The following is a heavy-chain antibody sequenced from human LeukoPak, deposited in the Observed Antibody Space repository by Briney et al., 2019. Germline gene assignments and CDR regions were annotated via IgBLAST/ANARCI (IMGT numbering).Heavy chain of an antibody. CDR1: GFTFDDYA. D-gene: IGHD3-16*01. CDR2: ISWNSGSI. Sequence: PGGSLRLSCAASGFTFDDYAMHWVRRAPGKGLEWVSGISWNSGSIGYADSVKGRFTISRDNAKNSLYLQMNSLRAEDMALYYCAKGGGMAFDIWGQGTMVTVSS. J-gene: IGHJ3*02. V-gene: IGHV3-9*03. CDR3: AKGGGMAFDI.